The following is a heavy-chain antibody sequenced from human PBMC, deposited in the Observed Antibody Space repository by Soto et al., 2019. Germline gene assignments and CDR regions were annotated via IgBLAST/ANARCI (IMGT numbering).Heavy chain of an antibody. CDR2: SYYSGGT. CDR1: GGSISSGDYY. D-gene: IGHD2-2*01. V-gene: IGHV4-30-4*01. Sequence: QVQLQESGPGLVKPSQTLSLTCTVSGGSISSGDYYWSWIRQPPGKGLEWIGYSYYSGGTYYNPSRKSLVTISVDTSKTRFSLKLGSVTAADTAVYYCARLVQLLKGRWFDTWGQGTLVTVSS. CDR3: ARLVQLLKGRWFDT. J-gene: IGHJ5*02.